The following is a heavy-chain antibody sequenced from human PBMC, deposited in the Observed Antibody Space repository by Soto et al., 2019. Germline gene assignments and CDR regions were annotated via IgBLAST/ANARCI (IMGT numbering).Heavy chain of an antibody. CDR1: GGTFSSYA. V-gene: IGHV1-69*06. CDR2: IIPIFGTA. J-gene: IGHJ6*02. Sequence: SVKVSCNASGGTFSSYAISWVRQAPGQGLEWMGGIIPIFGTANYAQKFQGRVTITADKSTSTAYMELSSLRSADTAVYYCASWSGYYTPYGYYYYGMDVWGQGTTVTVSS. CDR3: ASWSGYYTPYGYYYYGMDV. D-gene: IGHD3-3*01.